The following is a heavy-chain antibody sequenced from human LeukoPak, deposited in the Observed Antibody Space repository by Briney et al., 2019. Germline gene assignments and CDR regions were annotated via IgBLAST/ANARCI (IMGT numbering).Heavy chain of an antibody. Sequence: GGSLRVSCAASGINFRNAWMHWVSQAPGKGLEWVGRIKSKAAGGTTEDAASVKGRVTISRDDSKNTLYLQMNSLKTEDTAIYYCTTDVETVAGFDYWGQGTQVTVSS. V-gene: IGHV3-15*07. J-gene: IGHJ4*02. CDR2: IKSKAAGGTT. CDR1: GINFRNAW. CDR3: TTDVETVAGFDY. D-gene: IGHD6-19*01.